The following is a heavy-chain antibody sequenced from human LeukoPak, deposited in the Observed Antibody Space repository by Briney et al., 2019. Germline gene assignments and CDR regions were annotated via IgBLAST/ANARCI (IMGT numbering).Heavy chain of an antibody. CDR1: GFTFSSSW. CDR3: ARGGSPVHYYYMDV. Sequence: GGSLRLSCAASGFTFSSSWMHWVRHAPGKGLVWVSRINSDGSRIMYADSVKGRFTISRDNAKNTLYLQMNSLRAEDTAVYYCARGGSPVHYYYMDVWGKGTTVTISS. V-gene: IGHV3-74*03. J-gene: IGHJ6*03. CDR2: INSDGSRI. D-gene: IGHD1-1*01.